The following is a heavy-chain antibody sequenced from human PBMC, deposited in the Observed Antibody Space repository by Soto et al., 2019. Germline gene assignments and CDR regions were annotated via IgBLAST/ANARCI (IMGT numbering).Heavy chain of an antibody. V-gene: IGHV3-13*01. D-gene: IGHD2-15*01. CDR2: IGTAGDT. CDR1: GFTFSSYD. J-gene: IGHJ3*02. Sequence: PGGSLRVSWAASGFTFSSYDMHWVRQATGKGLEWVSAIGTAGDTYYPGSVKGRFTISRENAKNSLYLQMNSLRAGDTAVYYCARGPTEYCSGGSCYRDGAFDIWGQGTMVTVSS. CDR3: ARGPTEYCSGGSCYRDGAFDI.